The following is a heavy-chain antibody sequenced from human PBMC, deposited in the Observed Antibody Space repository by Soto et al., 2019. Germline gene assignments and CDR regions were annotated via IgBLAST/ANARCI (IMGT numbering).Heavy chain of an antibody. CDR1: GFTCTSSA. CDR3: AADRPYKGVLDAFDI. J-gene: IGHJ3*02. D-gene: IGHD3-10*01. V-gene: IGHV1-58*01. Sequence: SVKVSCKASGFTCTSSAVQWVRQARGQRLEGIGWSVVGSGNTNYAQKFQERGTITRDMSTSTAYMELSTLRSDDTAVYYCAADRPYKGVLDAFDIWGQGTMATVSS. CDR2: SVVGSGNT.